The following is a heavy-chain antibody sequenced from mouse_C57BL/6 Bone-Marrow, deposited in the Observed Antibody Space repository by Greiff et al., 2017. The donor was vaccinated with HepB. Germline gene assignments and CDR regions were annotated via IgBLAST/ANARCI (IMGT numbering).Heavy chain of an antibody. Sequence: VKLQQSGAELVRPGASVTLSCKASGYTFTDYEMHWVKQTPVHGLEWIGAIDPETGGTAYNQKFKGKAILTADKSSSTAYMELRSLTSEDSAVYYCTRSNYYGSSPAYWGQGTLVTVSA. D-gene: IGHD1-1*01. CDR2: IDPETGGT. V-gene: IGHV1-15*01. CDR1: GYTFTDYE. J-gene: IGHJ3*01. CDR3: TRSNYYGSSPAY.